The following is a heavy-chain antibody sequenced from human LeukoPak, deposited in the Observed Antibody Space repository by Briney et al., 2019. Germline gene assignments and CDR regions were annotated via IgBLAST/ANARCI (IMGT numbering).Heavy chain of an antibody. J-gene: IGHJ4*02. V-gene: IGHV3-74*03. D-gene: IGHD3-22*01. Sequence: GGSLRLSCSASGFTFSSYWMHWVRQAPGKGLVWVSRINSDGSSTMYADSVKGRFTISRDNAKNTLYLQMNSLRAEDTAVYYCARTYYYYSSGYYPFDYWGQGTLVTVSS. CDR1: GFTFSSYW. CDR3: ARTYYYYSSGYYPFDY. CDR2: INSDGSST.